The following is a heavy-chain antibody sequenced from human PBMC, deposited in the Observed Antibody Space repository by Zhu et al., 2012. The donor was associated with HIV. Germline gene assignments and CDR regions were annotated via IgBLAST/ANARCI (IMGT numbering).Heavy chain of an antibody. Sequence: QVQLQESGPGLVKPSETLSLTCSVSGGSTNSHYWNWIRQPPGEGLEWIGYVFYTGTTNYNPSLKSRVTISLDMSKNQFSLKLTSVTAADTAVYYCARLRDTSGYYYPFDYWGQGSLVTVSS. J-gene: IGHJ4*02. V-gene: IGHV4-59*11. CDR1: GGSTNSHY. D-gene: IGHD3-22*01. CDR2: VFYTGTT. CDR3: ARLRDTSGYYYPFDY.